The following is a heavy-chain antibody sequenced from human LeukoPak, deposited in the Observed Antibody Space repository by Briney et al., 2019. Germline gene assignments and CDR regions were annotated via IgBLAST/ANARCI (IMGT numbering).Heavy chain of an antibody. CDR2: INPNSGGT. D-gene: IGHD5-12*01. CDR1: GYTFTGYY. V-gene: IGHV1-2*02. J-gene: IGHJ4*02. CDR3: ARDGGYPKFDY. Sequence: ASVKVSCKASGYTFTGYYMHWVRQAPGQGLEWMGWINPNSGGTHYAQRFQGRVTMTRDTSISTAYMELSKLRSDDTAVYYCARDGGYPKFDYWGQGTLVTVSS.